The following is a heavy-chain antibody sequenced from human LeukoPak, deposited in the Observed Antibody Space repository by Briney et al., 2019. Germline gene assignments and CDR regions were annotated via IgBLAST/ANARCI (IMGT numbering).Heavy chain of an antibody. Sequence: GGSLRLSCAASGFTFSSSSMSWVRQAPGKGLEWVSSLTASSGNTYYADSVKGRFTISRDNSKDTLYLQMNSLTVEDTAVYYCAKRIGTLRAFDIWGQGTVVTVSS. V-gene: IGHV3-23*01. D-gene: IGHD2/OR15-2a*01. J-gene: IGHJ3*02. CDR3: AKRIGTLRAFDI. CDR2: LTASSGNT. CDR1: GFTFSSSS.